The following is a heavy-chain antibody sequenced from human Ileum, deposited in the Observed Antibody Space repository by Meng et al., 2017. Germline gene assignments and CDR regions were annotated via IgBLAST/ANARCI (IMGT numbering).Heavy chain of an antibody. D-gene: IGHD4-23*01. Sequence: QVQLQESCPGLVRPSGTLSLTCAVSSGSISSNTYWRWVRQPPGKGLEWIGQISHSGSAYYNPSLKSRVTMSVDKSKSQFSLMLTSVTAADTAIYYCARHGGYSQDFWGQGTLVTVFS. CDR1: SGSISSNTY. J-gene: IGHJ4*02. CDR2: ISHSGSA. CDR3: ARHGGYSQDF. V-gene: IGHV4-4*02.